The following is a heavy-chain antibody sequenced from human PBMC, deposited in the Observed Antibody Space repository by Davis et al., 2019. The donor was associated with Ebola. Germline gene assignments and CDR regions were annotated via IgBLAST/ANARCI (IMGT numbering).Heavy chain of an antibody. Sequence: SVKVSCKASGYTFTYRYLHWVRQAPGQALEWMGWITPFNGNTNYAQKFQDRVTITRDRSMSTAYMELSSLRSDDTAVYYCTIGGTTGGFDYWGQGTLVTVSS. D-gene: IGHD3-16*01. V-gene: IGHV1-45*02. CDR1: GYTFTYRY. CDR3: TIGGTTGGFDY. J-gene: IGHJ4*02. CDR2: ITPFNGNT.